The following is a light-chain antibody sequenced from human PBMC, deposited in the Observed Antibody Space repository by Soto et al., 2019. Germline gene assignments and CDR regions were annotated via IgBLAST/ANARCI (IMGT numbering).Light chain of an antibody. CDR1: QSIISW. V-gene: IGKV1-5*03. Sequence: DIQMTQSPSTLSASVGDRVTITCRASQSIISWVAWYQQKPGKAPKLLIYKASSLESGVLSRLSGSGSGTEFTLIISSLQTDDFSTYYCHQYNSFPYTFGQGNKLEIK. CDR2: KAS. CDR3: HQYNSFPYT. J-gene: IGKJ2*01.